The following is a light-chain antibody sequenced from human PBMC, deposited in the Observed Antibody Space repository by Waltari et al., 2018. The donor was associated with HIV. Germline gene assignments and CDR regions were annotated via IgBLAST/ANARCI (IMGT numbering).Light chain of an antibody. CDR3: AAWEENLNGL. V-gene: IGLV1-44*01. J-gene: IGLJ3*02. CDR2: SNK. CDR1: SSNIGTNT. Sequence: QSVLTQPPSASGTPGQRVTISCSGSSSNIGTNTVHWYQHLPGAAPKLLIYSNKQRPTGVPARFAASKSGTSASLAISGLRSEDEAGYYCAAWEENLNGLFGGGTKLTVL.